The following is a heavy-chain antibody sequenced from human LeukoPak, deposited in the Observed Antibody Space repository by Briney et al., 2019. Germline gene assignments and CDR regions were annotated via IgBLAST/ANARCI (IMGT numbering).Heavy chain of an antibody. V-gene: IGHV3-30*18. CDR2: ISYDGGKK. Sequence: GGSLRLSCAASGFTFSSYGMHWVRQAPGKGLEWVAVISYDGGKKYYADSVKGRFTISRDNSKNTLYLQMNSLRAEDTAVYYCAKDRHVDDLVSGSPSDYWGQGTLVTVSS. CDR3: AKDRHVDDLVSGSPSDY. D-gene: IGHD3-3*01. J-gene: IGHJ4*02. CDR1: GFTFSSYG.